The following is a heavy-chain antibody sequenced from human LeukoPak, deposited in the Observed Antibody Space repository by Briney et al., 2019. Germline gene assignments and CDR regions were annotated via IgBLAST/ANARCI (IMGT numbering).Heavy chain of an antibody. V-gene: IGHV1-69*13. CDR3: ARERSGYSYDSSGYYLGYFDY. J-gene: IGHJ4*02. Sequence: SVKVSCKASGGTFSSYAISWVRQAPGQGLEWMGGIIPIFGTANYAQKFQGRVTITADESTSTAYMELSSLRSEDTAVYYCARERSGYSYDSSGYYLGYFDYWGQGTLVTVSS. CDR1: GGTFSSYA. CDR2: IIPIFGTA. D-gene: IGHD3-22*01.